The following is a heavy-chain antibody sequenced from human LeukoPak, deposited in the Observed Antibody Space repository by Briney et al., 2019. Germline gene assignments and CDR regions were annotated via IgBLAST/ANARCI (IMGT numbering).Heavy chain of an antibody. V-gene: IGHV4-59*08. CDR1: GGSISSYY. D-gene: IGHD2-15*01. J-gene: IGHJ5*02. Sequence: SETLSLTCTVSGGSISSYYWSWIRQPPGKGLEWIGYIYYSGSTNYNPSLKSRVTISVDTSKNQFSLKLSSVTAADTAVYYCARRYCSGGSCYSRGTYNWFDPWGQGTLVTVSS. CDR3: ARRYCSGGSCYSRGTYNWFDP. CDR2: IYYSGST.